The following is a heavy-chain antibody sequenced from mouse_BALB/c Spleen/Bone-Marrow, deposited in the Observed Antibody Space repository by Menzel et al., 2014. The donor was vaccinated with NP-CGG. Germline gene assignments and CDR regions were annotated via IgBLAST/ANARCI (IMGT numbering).Heavy chain of an antibody. CDR3: VRSGSSSGYFDY. CDR1: GFTFSSFG. D-gene: IGHD1-1*01. J-gene: IGHJ2*01. Sequence: EVQLVESGGGLVQPGGSRKLSYAASGFTFSSFGMHWVRQAPEKGLEWVAYISSGSSTIYYGDTVMGRFTISRDNPKNTLFLQMTSLRSEDTATYYCVRSGSSSGYFDYWGQGTTLTVSS. CDR2: ISSGSSTI. V-gene: IGHV5-17*02.